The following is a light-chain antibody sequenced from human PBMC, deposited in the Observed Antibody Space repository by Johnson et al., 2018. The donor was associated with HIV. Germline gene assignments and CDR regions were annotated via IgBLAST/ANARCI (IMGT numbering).Light chain of an antibody. Sequence: QSVLTQSPTVSAAPGQKVTISCSGSSSNIENNYVSWYQQLPGTAPKLLIYENNRRPSGTPDRFSGSKSGTSATLGITGLQTGDEADYYCGTWDSSLSSYVFVTGTKVTAL. CDR2: ENN. V-gene: IGLV1-51*02. J-gene: IGLJ1*01. CDR1: SSNIENNY. CDR3: GTWDSSLSSYV.